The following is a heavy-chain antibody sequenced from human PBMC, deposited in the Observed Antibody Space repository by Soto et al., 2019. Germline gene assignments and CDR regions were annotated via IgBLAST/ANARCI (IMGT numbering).Heavy chain of an antibody. CDR1: GGSISSTTYY. Sequence: QLQLQESGPGLVKPSETLSLTCTVSGGSISSTTYYWGWIRQPPGKGLEWIGSIYRSGSTYYNPSLKRRGTISVDTSNDQFSLRLSSLTAADTAVYYCARPTEPGTSDAFDIWGQGTKVTV. J-gene: IGHJ3*02. V-gene: IGHV4-39*01. CDR2: IYRSGST. D-gene: IGHD1-1*01. CDR3: ARPTEPGTSDAFDI.